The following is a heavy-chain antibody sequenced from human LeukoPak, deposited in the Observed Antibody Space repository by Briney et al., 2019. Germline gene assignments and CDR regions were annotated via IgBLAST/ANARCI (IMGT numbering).Heavy chain of an antibody. J-gene: IGHJ6*02. CDR1: GYTFTSYG. V-gene: IGHV1-18*01. CDR3: ARVGIWFGEPSYGMDV. CDR2: ISVYNGNT. Sequence: ASVKVSCKASGYTFTSYGTSWVRQAPGQGLEWMGWISVYNGNTNYAQKLQGRVTMTTDTSTSTAYMELRSLRSDDTAVYYCARVGIWFGEPSYGMDVWGQGTTVTVSS. D-gene: IGHD3-10*01.